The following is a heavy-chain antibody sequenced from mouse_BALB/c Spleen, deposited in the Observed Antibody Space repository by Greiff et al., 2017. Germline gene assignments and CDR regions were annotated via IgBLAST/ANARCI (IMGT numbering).Heavy chain of an antibody. CDR2: ISYSGST. D-gene: IGHD1-1*01. V-gene: IGHV3-2*02. CDR3: ARSTTVESFAY. CDR1: GYSITSDYA. J-gene: IGHJ3*01. Sequence: EVKLQESGPGLVKPSQSLSLTCTVTGYSITSDYAWNWIRQFPGNKLEWMGYISYSGSTSYNPSLKSRISITRDTSKNQFFLQLNSVTTEDTATYYCARSTTVESFAYWGQGTLVTVSA.